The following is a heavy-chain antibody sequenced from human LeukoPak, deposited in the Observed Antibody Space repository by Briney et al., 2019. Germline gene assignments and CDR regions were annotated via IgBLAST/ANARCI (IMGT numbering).Heavy chain of an antibody. J-gene: IGHJ4*02. CDR2: INHSGST. CDR1: GGSFSGYY. Sequence: KPSETLSLTCAVYGGSFSGYYWSWIRQPPGKGLEWIGEINHSGSTNYNPSLKSRVTISVDTSKNQFSLKLSSVTAADTAVYYCARGEEWELPQPYYFDYWGQGTLVTVSS. V-gene: IGHV4-34*01. D-gene: IGHD1-26*01. CDR3: ARGEEWELPQPYYFDY.